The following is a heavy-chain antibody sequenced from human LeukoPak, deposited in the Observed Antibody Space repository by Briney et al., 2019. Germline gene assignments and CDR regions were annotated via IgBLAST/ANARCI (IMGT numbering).Heavy chain of an antibody. CDR3: AKGYYGSGSYGWFDY. D-gene: IGHD3-10*01. V-gene: IGHV3-23*01. Sequence: PGGSLRLSCGASGFTFSSSAISWVLQAPGKGLEWISTISGSGDRTYYADSVKGRFTISRDNSKNTLFLHVNSLRAEDTAVYSCAKGYYGSGSYGWFDYWGQGTLVTVSS. J-gene: IGHJ4*02. CDR1: GFTFSSSA. CDR2: ISGSGDRT.